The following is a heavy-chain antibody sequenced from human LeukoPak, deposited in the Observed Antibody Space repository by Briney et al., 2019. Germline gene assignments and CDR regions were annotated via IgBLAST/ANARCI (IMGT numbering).Heavy chain of an antibody. CDR3: AKAGYYDSSGYYSR. J-gene: IGHJ4*02. D-gene: IGHD3-22*01. CDR1: GFTVSSNY. CDR2: IYSGGST. V-gene: IGHV3-53*05. Sequence: GSLRLSCAASGFTVSSNYMSWVRQAPGKGLEWVSVIYSGGSTYYADSVKGRFTISRDNSKNTLYLQMNSLRAEDTAVYYCAKAGYYDSSGYYSRWGQGTLVTVSS.